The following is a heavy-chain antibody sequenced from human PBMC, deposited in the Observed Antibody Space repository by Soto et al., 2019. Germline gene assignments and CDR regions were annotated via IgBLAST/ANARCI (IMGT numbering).Heavy chain of an antibody. D-gene: IGHD1-26*01. CDR2: ISSSSSTI. J-gene: IGHJ6*02. CDR1: GFTFSSYS. CDR3: AGPIVGATNTYYYYGMDV. V-gene: IGHV3-48*02. Sequence: GGSLRLSCAASGFTFSSYSMNWVRQAPGKGLEWVSYISSSSSTIYYADSVKGRFTISRDNAKNSLYLQMNSLRDEDTAVYYCAGPIVGATNTYYYYGMDVWGQGTTVTVSS.